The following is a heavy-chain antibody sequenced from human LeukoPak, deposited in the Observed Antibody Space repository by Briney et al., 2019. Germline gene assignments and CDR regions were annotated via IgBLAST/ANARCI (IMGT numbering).Heavy chain of an antibody. CDR3: AREQPWTMFAFDI. J-gene: IGHJ3*02. D-gene: IGHD3-10*02. CDR1: GGSISSSIYY. V-gene: IGHV4-39*02. Sequence: SETLSLTCTVSGGSISSSIYYWGWIRHPPGKGLEWIGSIYYIGSTYYNPSLKSRVTISVDTSKNQFSLKLSPVTAADTAVYYCAREQPWTMFAFDIWGQGTMVTVSS. CDR2: IYYIGST.